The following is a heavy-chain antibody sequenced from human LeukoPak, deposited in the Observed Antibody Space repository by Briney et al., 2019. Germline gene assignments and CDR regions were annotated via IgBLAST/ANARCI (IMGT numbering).Heavy chain of an antibody. J-gene: IGHJ4*02. CDR1: GASVSNTNYY. CDR3: ARIVFRGSYRFDY. CDR2: IYYSGST. Sequence: PSETLSLTCTVSGASVSNTNYYWGWIRQPPGKGREWIGNIYYSGSTYYNPSLKSRVTISVDTSNNHFSLKLSSVTAADTAVYCCARIVFRGSYRFDYWGQGTLLTVSS. V-gene: IGHV4-39*02. D-gene: IGHD1-26*01.